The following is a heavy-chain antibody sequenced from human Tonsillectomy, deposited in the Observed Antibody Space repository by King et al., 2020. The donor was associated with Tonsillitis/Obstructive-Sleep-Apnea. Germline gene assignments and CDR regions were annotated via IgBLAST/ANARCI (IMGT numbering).Heavy chain of an antibody. CDR3: ARVGPNYYGSGSYYPGFDI. D-gene: IGHD3-10*01. V-gene: IGHV3-48*02. J-gene: IGHJ3*02. Sequence: VQLVESGGGLVQPGGSLRLSCAASGFTFSSYSMNWVRQAPGKGLEWVSYISSSSSTIYYADSVKGRFTISRDNAKNSLYLQMNSLRDEDTAVYYCARVGPNYYGSGSYYPGFDIWGQGTMVTVSS. CDR1: GFTFSSYS. CDR2: ISSSSSTI.